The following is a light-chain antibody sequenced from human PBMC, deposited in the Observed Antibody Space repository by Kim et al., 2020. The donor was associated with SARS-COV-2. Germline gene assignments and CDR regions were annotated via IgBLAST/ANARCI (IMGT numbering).Light chain of an antibody. CDR1: QDISNY. CDR3: QQLNSYPRT. V-gene: IGKV1-9*01. J-gene: IGKJ2*02. CDR2: AAS. Sequence: DIVMTQSPDSLAVSVRDRVTITCRASQDISNYFAWYQQKPGKAPKLLIYAASTLQSGVPSRFSGSGSGTEFTLTISSLQPEDFATYYCQQLNSYPRTFGQGTKLEIK.